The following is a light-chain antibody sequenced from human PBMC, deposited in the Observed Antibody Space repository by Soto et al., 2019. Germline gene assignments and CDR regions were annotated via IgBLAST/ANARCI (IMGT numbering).Light chain of an antibody. CDR2: NNN. J-gene: IGLJ2*01. V-gene: IGLV1-47*02. CDR3: ATWDDSLSGPV. Sequence: QAVVTQPPSASGTPGQRVIISCSGSSSNIGSDYVYWYQQVPGTAPKLLIYNNNERPSGVPDRFSGSKSGTSASLAISGLRSEDEADYYCATWDDSLSGPVFGGGTKLTVL. CDR1: SSNIGSDY.